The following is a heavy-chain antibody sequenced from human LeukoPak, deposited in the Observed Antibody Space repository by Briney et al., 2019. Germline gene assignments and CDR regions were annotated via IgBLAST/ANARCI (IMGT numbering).Heavy chain of an antibody. CDR2: INPNSGVT. Sequence: GASVKVSCKASGYTVTGHYLHWVRQAPGQGLEWMGWINPNSGVTNYAQKFQGRVTMTRDTSINTAYLDLHSLTSDDTAKYFCAKDAYSGFSSSYNMDSWGQGTLVTVSS. CDR1: GYTVTGHY. V-gene: IGHV1-2*02. CDR3: AKDAYSGFSSSYNMDS. D-gene: IGHD5-18*01. J-gene: IGHJ4*02.